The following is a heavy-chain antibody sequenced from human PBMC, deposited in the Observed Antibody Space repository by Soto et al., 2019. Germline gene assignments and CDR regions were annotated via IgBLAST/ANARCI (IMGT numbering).Heavy chain of an antibody. Sequence: SETLSLTCTVSGGSISSNYWSLLRQPPGKGLEWIGYISYGGSTNYNPSLKSRVTISVDTSKNHFSLKLSSVTAADTAVYYCARQNYYDNSGYYYAFDYWGQGALVTVSS. D-gene: IGHD3-22*01. CDR1: GGSISSNY. CDR2: ISYGGST. CDR3: ARQNYYDNSGYYYAFDY. J-gene: IGHJ4*02. V-gene: IGHV4-59*01.